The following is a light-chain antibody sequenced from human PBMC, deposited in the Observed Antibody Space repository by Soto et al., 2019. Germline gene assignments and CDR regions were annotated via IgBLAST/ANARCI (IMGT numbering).Light chain of an antibody. CDR2: DVS. CDR3: SAYTTSIALYV. V-gene: IGLV2-11*01. CDR1: SSAVGGSNY. Sequence: QSALTQPRSVSGSPGQSVTISCTGTSSAVGGSNYVSWYQQHPGKAPKLIIYDVSKRPSGVPDRFSGSKSGSTASLTISGLRAEDEADYYCSAYTTSIALYVFGAGTKLTVL. J-gene: IGLJ1*01.